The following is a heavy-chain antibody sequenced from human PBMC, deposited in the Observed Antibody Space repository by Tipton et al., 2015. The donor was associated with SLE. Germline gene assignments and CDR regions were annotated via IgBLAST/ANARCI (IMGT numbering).Heavy chain of an antibody. D-gene: IGHD1-26*01. CDR1: GGSISSYY. CDR2: IYYSGST. Sequence: TLSLTCTVSGGSISSYYWSWIRQPPGKGLKWIGYIYYSGSTNYNPSFKSRVTISVDTSKNQFSLKLSSATAADTAVYYCAREGGSHSGFDYWGQGTLVTVSS. J-gene: IGHJ4*02. CDR3: AREGGSHSGFDY. V-gene: IGHV4-59*01.